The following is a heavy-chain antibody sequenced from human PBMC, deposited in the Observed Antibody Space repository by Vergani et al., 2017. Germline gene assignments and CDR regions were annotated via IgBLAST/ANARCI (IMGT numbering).Heavy chain of an antibody. D-gene: IGHD3-22*01. Sequence: QVQLQESGPGLVKPSETLSLTCAVSGYSISRAYYWGWIRQPPGKGLEWIGSIYHSGSTYYNPSLKSRVTISVDTSKNQFSLKLSSVTAADTAVYYCARGLFTIVVAIDGYFDLWGRGTLVTVSS. CDR1: GYSISRAYY. V-gene: IGHV4-38-2*01. J-gene: IGHJ2*01. CDR3: ARGLFTIVVAIDGYFDL. CDR2: IYHSGST.